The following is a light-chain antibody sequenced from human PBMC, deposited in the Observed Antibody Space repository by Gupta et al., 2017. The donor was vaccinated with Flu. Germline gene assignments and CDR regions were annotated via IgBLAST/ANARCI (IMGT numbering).Light chain of an antibody. Sequence: QSALTQPASASGSPGQSITISCTGTSSDIGSYNYVSWYQQHPGKAPKLLIYGVTNRPSGVSNRFSGSKSGDTASLTISGLQAEDEADYYCSSCTSSTTVVFGGGTKLTVL. J-gene: IGLJ2*01. V-gene: IGLV2-14*01. CDR3: SSCTSSTTVV. CDR2: GVT. CDR1: SSDIGSYNY.